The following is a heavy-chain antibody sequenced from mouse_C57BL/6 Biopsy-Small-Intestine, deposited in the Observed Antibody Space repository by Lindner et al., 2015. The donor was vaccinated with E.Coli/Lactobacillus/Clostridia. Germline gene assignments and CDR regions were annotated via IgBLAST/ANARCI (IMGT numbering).Heavy chain of an antibody. CDR2: IYPRSGNT. CDR1: GYTFTSYG. Sequence: VQLQESGAELARPGASVKLSCKASGYTFTSYGISWVKQRTGQGLEWIGEIYPRSGNTYYNEKFKGKATLTADKSSSTAYMELRSLTSEDSAVYFCAREGTMAYYYAMDYWGQGTSVTVSS. V-gene: IGHV1-81*01. J-gene: IGHJ4*01. CDR3: AREGTMAYYYAMDY. D-gene: IGHD1-1*02.